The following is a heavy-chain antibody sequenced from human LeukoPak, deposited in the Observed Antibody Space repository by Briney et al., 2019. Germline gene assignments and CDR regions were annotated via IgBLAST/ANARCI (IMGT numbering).Heavy chain of an antibody. Sequence: SETLSLTCAVYGGSFSGYYWSWIRQPPGKGLEWIGEINHSGTTNYNPSLKSRVTISVDTSKNQFSLKLSSVTAADTAVYYCARYSPPPYYFDYWGQGTLVTVSS. CDR2: INHSGTT. D-gene: IGHD5-18*01. CDR3: ARYSPPPYYFDY. CDR1: GGSFSGYY. V-gene: IGHV4-34*01. J-gene: IGHJ4*02.